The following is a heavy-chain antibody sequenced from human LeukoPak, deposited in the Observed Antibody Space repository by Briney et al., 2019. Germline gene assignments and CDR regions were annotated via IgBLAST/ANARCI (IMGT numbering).Heavy chain of an antibody. CDR3: ARDAGHHYDFWSGYFSSDAGRPFDI. CDR2: IWYDGSNK. Sequence: PGRSLRLSCAASGFTVSSYGMHWVRQAPGKGLEWVAVIWYDGSNKYYADSVKGRFTISRDNSKSTLYLQMNSLRAEDTAVYYCARDAGHHYDFWSGYFSSDAGRPFDIWGQGTMVTVSS. J-gene: IGHJ3*02. D-gene: IGHD3-3*01. CDR1: GFTVSSYG. V-gene: IGHV3-33*01.